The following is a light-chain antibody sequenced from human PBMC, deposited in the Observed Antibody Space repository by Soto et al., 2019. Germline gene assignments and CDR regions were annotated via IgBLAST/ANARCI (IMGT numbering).Light chain of an antibody. Sequence: EIVLTQSPATLSLSPGERATLSCTASQSVSSYLAWYQQKPGQAPRLLIYDASNRATGIPARFSGSGSGTDFTLTISRLEPEDFAVYYCQQRSNWPSWTFGQGTKEYIK. J-gene: IGKJ1*01. CDR1: QSVSSY. CDR2: DAS. V-gene: IGKV3-11*01. CDR3: QQRSNWPSWT.